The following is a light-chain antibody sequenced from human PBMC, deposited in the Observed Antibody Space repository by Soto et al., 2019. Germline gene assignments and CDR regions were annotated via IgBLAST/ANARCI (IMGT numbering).Light chain of an antibody. V-gene: IGLV4-69*01. J-gene: IGLJ2*01. Sequence: QPVLTQSPSASASLGASVKLTCTLSSGHSSYAIAWHQQQPEKGPRYLMKLNSDGSHSKGDGIPDRFSGSSSGAERYLTISSLQSEDEADYYCQTWATGIVVFGGGTKRTVL. CDR2: LNSDGSH. CDR1: SGHSSYA. CDR3: QTWATGIVV.